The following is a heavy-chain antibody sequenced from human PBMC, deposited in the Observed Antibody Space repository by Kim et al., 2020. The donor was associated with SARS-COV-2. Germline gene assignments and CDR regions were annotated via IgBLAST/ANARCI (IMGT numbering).Heavy chain of an antibody. CDR1: GYTFTSYY. D-gene: IGHD6-6*01. J-gene: IGHJ2*01. Sequence: ASVKVSCKASGYTFTSYYMHWVRQAPGQGLEWMGIINPSGGSTSYAQKFQGRVTMTRDTSTSTVYMELSSLRSEDTAVYYCARVGVSSIAARPDWYFDLWGRGTLVTVSS. CDR2: INPSGGST. CDR3: ARVGVSSIAARPDWYFDL. V-gene: IGHV1-46*01.